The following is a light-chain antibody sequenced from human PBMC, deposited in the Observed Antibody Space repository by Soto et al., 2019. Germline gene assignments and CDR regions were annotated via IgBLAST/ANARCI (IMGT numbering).Light chain of an antibody. V-gene: IGKV1-39*01. CDR1: QSISVH. CDR2: AAS. J-gene: IGKJ2*01. Sequence: DIQMTQSPSSLSASVGDTVTITCRASQSISVHLNWYQQKPGKVPKLLIYAASNLQSEVPSRFSGSGSETDFALTISSLQPEDFATYYCQQSYITPYTFGQGTKLEIK. CDR3: QQSYITPYT.